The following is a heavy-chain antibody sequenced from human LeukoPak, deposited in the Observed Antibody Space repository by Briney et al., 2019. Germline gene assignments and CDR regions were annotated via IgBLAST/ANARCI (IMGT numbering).Heavy chain of an antibody. Sequence: SETLSLTCTVSGGSLSTYYWSWVRQPPGKGLEWIGYIDHSGSPNYNPSLRSRVTISIDTSKNQFSLKLSSVTAADTAVYYCARRRTGFDYWGQGTLVTVSS. J-gene: IGHJ4*02. CDR1: GGSLSTYY. CDR3: ARRRTGFDY. V-gene: IGHV4-59*08. CDR2: IDHSGSP.